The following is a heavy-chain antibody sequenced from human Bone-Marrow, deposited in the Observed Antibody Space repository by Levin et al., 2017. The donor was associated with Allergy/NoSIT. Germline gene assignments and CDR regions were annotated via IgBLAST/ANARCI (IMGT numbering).Heavy chain of an antibody. J-gene: IGHJ4*02. CDR3: ARHLTDGRFDL. CDR1: GGSMSSYY. CDR2: IFYSGST. V-gene: IGHV4-59*08. Sequence: SETLSLTCTVSGGSMSSYYWSWIRQSPGKGLEWIGHIFYSGSTNYNPSLESRVTISVDTSKNQFSLKLNSVTAADTAVYYCARHLTDGRFDLWGRGTLVTVSS. D-gene: IGHD3-16*01.